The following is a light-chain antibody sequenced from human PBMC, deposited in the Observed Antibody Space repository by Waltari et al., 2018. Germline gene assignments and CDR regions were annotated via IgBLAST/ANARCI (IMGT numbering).Light chain of an antibody. V-gene: IGKV3-15*01. CDR2: DAS. CDR1: QGVSSN. J-gene: IGKJ5*01. Sequence: EILMTQSPATLSVSPGERATLSCRASQGVSSNLAWYQRRPGQAPRLLIYDASTRAPGVPSRFSGSGSGTEFTLTIRSLQSEDFALYYCQQYNVWPPITFGQGTRLEIK. CDR3: QQYNVWPPIT.